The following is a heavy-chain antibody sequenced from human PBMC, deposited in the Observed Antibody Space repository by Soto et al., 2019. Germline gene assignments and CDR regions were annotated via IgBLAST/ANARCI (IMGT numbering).Heavy chain of an antibody. CDR2: ISYGGTT. J-gene: IGHJ4*02. V-gene: IGHV4-31*01. CDR3: SRGILV. CDR1: GGSMNSGGYC. Sequence: QVQLQESGPGLVKPSQTLSLTCTVSGGSMNSGGYCWSWIRQHPGEGLEWIGCISYGGTTSYNPSLKSPVIISVDTSKNQFSLKLTSVTAADTAVYYCSRGILVWGQGTLSTVSS. D-gene: IGHD2-15*01.